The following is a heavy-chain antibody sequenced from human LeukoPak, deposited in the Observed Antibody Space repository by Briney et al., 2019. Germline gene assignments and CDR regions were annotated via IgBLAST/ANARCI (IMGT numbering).Heavy chain of an antibody. CDR2: INPNSGGT. Sequence: ASVKVSCKASGYTFTGYYMHWVRQAPGQGLEWMGWINPNSGGTNYAQKFQGRVTMTRDTSISTAYMELSRLRSDDTAVYYCARDSVYDSSGYVTGDYWGQGTLVTVSS. D-gene: IGHD3-22*01. CDR1: GYTFTGYY. CDR3: ARDSVYDSSGYVTGDY. V-gene: IGHV1-2*02. J-gene: IGHJ4*02.